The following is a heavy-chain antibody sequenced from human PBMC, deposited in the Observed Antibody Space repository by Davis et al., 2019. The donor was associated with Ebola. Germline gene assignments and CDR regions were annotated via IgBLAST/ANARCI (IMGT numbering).Heavy chain of an antibody. CDR2: IIPILDIA. V-gene: IGHV1-69*04. CDR1: GGTFSSYA. Sequence: SVKVSCKASGGTFSSYAISWVRQAPGQGLEWMGRIIPILDIANYAQKFQGRVTITADKSTSTAYMELSSLRSEDTAVYYCARDLGGVIVKGDAFDIWGQGTMVTVSS. J-gene: IGHJ3*02. CDR3: ARDLGGVIVKGDAFDI. D-gene: IGHD3-16*02.